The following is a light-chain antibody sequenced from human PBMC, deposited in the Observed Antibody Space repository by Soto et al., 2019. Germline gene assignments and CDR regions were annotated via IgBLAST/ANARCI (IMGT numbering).Light chain of an antibody. V-gene: IGKV3D-15*01. Sequence: EIVMTQSPATLSVSPGERATLSCRASQSVSSNLAWYQQQPGQAPRLLIYGASTRATGIPARFSGSGSGTEFTLTISSLQSADFAVYYCQQYNNWPGTFGPGTKVDIK. CDR1: QSVSSN. J-gene: IGKJ3*01. CDR3: QQYNNWPGT. CDR2: GAS.